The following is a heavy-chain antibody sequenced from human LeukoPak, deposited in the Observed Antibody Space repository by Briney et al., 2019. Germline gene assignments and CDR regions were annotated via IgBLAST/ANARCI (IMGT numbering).Heavy chain of an antibody. CDR1: GGTFSSYA. CDR3: TAKLYDFWSGYYGRHSMDV. D-gene: IGHD3-3*01. Sequence: GASVKVSCKASGGTFSSYAISWVRQAPGQGLEWMGGIIPIFGTANYAQKFQGRVTMTEDTSTDTAYMELSSLRSEDTAVYYCTAKLYDFWSGYYGRHSMDVWGKGTTVTVSS. V-gene: IGHV1-69*06. CDR2: IIPIFGTA. J-gene: IGHJ6*03.